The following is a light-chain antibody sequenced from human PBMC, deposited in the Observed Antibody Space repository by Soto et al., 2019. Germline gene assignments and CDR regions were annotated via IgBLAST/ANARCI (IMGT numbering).Light chain of an antibody. J-gene: IGLJ3*02. CDR2: DVT. CDR3: SSYNSSHTLWV. Sequence: QSVLTQPASISGSPGQSITISCTGISSDVDNYDYVSRYQHHPGKAPKLMIYDVTHRPSGVSNRFSGSKSGNTASLTISGLQAEDEADYYCSSYNSSHTLWVFGGGTQLTVL. CDR1: SSDVDNYDY. V-gene: IGLV2-14*01.